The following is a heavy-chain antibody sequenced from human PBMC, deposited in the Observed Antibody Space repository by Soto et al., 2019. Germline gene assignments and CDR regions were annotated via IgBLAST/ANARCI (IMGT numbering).Heavy chain of an antibody. CDR2: IWYDGSNK. Sequence: GGSLRLSCAASGFTFSSYGMHWVRQAPGKGLEWVAVIWYDGSNKYYADSVKGRFTISRDNSKNTLYLQMNSLRAEDTAVYYCARDGNYYDSSGYFGFDYWGQGTLVTVSS. CDR1: GFTFSSYG. D-gene: IGHD3-22*01. V-gene: IGHV3-33*01. J-gene: IGHJ4*02. CDR3: ARDGNYYDSSGYFGFDY.